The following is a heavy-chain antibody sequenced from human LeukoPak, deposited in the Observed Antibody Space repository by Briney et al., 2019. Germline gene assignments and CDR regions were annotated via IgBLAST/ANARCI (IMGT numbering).Heavy chain of an antibody. CDR2: ISYDGSNK. V-gene: IGHV3-30*18. J-gene: IGHJ6*02. CDR1: GFTFSSYA. Sequence: PGGSLRLSCAASGFTFSSYAMSWVRQAPGKGLEWVAVISYDGSNKYYADSVKGRFTISRDNSKNTLYLQMNSLRAEDTAVYYCAKAQGRYTIYGMDVWGQGTTVTVSS. CDR3: AKAQGRYTIYGMDV. D-gene: IGHD3-16*02.